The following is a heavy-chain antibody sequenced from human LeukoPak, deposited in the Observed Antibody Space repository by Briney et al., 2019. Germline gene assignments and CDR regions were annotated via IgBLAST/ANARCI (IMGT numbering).Heavy chain of an antibody. J-gene: IGHJ4*02. CDR1: GFTFSNYA. V-gene: IGHV3-23*01. CDR3: ARVAIDGNCYQSDY. CDR2: ISGRDIST. D-gene: IGHD2-15*01. Sequence: PGGSPRLSCVASGFTFSNYAMTWVRQTPGKGLEWVSTISGRDISTYYPDSVKGRFTISRDNSKNTLYLQMNNVRAEDTAIYYCARVAIDGNCYQSDYWGQGTLVTVSS.